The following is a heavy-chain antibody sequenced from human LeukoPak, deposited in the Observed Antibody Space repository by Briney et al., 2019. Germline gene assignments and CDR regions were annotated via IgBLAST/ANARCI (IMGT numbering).Heavy chain of an antibody. D-gene: IGHD6-6*01. J-gene: IGHJ4*02. Sequence: GGSLRLSCAASEFTFSNYAMSWVRQAPGKGLEWVSAISTSGVNTYYADSVKGRFTISRDNSKNTLYLQMSSLRAEDTAVYYCAKSTSIPIRPSDYWGQGALVTVSS. CDR2: ISTSGVNT. CDR3: AKSTSIPIRPSDY. CDR1: EFTFSNYA. V-gene: IGHV3-23*01.